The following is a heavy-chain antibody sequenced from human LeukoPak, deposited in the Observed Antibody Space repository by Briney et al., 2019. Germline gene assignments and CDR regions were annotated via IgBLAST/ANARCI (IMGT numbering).Heavy chain of an antibody. D-gene: IGHD3-9*01. Sequence: SETLSLTCAVYGGSFSGYYRSWIRQPPGKGLEWIGEINHSGSTNYNPSPKSRVTISVDTSKNQFSLKLSSMTAADTAVYYCASGILTGGDYWGQGTLVTVSS. CDR2: INHSGST. CDR3: ASGILTGGDY. V-gene: IGHV4-34*01. J-gene: IGHJ4*02. CDR1: GGSFSGYY.